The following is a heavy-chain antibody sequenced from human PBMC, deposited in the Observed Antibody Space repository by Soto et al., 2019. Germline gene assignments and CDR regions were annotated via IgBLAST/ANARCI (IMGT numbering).Heavy chain of an antibody. V-gene: IGHV3-23*01. CDR1: GFTFSSYA. CDR2: ISGSGGST. D-gene: IGHD4-17*01. Sequence: EVQLLESGGGLVQPGGSLRLSCAASGFTFSSYAMSWVRQAPGKGLEWVSAISGSGGSTYYADSVKGRFTISRDNSKNTLYLQMNSLRAEDTAVYYCAKMLPSGRRYDYGDHHYFDYLGQGTLVTVSS. J-gene: IGHJ4*02. CDR3: AKMLPSGRRYDYGDHHYFDY.